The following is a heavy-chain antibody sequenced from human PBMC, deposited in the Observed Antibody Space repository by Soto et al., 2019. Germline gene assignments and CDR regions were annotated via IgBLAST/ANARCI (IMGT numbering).Heavy chain of an antibody. J-gene: IGHJ4*02. V-gene: IGHV3-30*18. CDR3: AKGGRQWLVTSDFNY. Sequence: VPLVESGGGVVQPGRSLRLSCAASGFTFSDYAMHWVRQAPGKGLEWVAVVSHDGRNTHYADSVKGRFTISGDSSKNTVSLEMTSLRAEDTAVYYCAKGGRQWLVTSDFNYWGQGALVTVSS. CDR1: GFTFSDYA. CDR2: VSHDGRNT. D-gene: IGHD6-19*01.